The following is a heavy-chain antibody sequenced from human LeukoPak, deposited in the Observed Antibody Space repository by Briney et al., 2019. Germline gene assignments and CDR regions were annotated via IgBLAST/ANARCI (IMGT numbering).Heavy chain of an antibody. CDR2: INHSGST. Sequence: PSETLSLTCAVYGGSFSGYYWSWIRQPPGKGLEWIGEINHSGSTNYNPSLKSRVTISVDTSKNQFSLKLSSVTAADTDVYYCARGPYYYGSGSYDYWGQGTLVTVSS. CDR1: GGSFSGYY. D-gene: IGHD3-10*01. V-gene: IGHV4-34*01. J-gene: IGHJ4*02. CDR3: ARGPYYYGSGSYDY.